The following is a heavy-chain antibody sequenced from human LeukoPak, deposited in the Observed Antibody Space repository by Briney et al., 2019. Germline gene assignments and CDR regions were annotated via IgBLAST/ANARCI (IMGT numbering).Heavy chain of an antibody. CDR1: GFTFGDYA. Sequence: PGGSLRLSCTASGFTFGDYAMSWFRQAPGKGLEWVGFIRSKAYGGTTEYAASVKGRFTISRDDSKSIAYLQMNSLKTEDTAVYYCTREGGSPYCGGDCYSDYWGQGTLVTVSS. J-gene: IGHJ4*02. V-gene: IGHV3-49*03. D-gene: IGHD2-21*02. CDR2: IRSKAYGGTT. CDR3: TREGGSPYCGGDCYSDY.